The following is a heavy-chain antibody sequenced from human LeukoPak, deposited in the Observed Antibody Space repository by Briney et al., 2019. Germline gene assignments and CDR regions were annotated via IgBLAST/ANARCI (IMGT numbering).Heavy chain of an antibody. CDR2: ISYDGRNK. CDR3: AKGRSSSSYYFDY. D-gene: IGHD6-13*01. V-gene: IGHV3-30*18. CDR1: GFTFSSYG. Sequence: TGGSLRLSCAASGFTFSSYGMHWVRQAPGKGLEWVAVISYDGRNKYYADSVKGRFTISRDNSKNTLYLQMNSLRAEDTAVYYCAKGRSSSSYYFDYWGQGTLVTVSS. J-gene: IGHJ4*02.